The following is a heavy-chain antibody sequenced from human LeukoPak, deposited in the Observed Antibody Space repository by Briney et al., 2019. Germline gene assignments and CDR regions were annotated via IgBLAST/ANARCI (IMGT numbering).Heavy chain of an antibody. CDR3: AKSFRSTSLDY. V-gene: IGHV3-23*01. CDR1: GFTFSSYA. D-gene: IGHD2-2*01. J-gene: IGHJ4*02. Sequence: GGSLRLSCAASGFTFSSYAMSWVRQGPGKGLVWVSRIKSDGSSTSYADSVKGRFTISRDNSRNTLYLQMNSLRAGDTAVYYCAKSFRSTSLDYWGQGTLVTVSS. CDR2: IKSDGSST.